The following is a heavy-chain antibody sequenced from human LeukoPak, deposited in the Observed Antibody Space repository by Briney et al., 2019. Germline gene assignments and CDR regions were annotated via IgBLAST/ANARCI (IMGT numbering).Heavy chain of an antibody. V-gene: IGHV4-59*01. Sequence: SETLSLTYTVSGGSISTFDWSWLRQPPGKGLEWIGYIYYSGSTNYNPSLKSRVTISVDTSKNQFSLRLSSVTAADTAVYYCAREDPQTTVPEGLDVWGQGTTVTVSS. J-gene: IGHJ6*02. CDR3: AREDPQTTVPEGLDV. CDR2: IYYSGST. CDR1: GGSISTFD. D-gene: IGHD4-17*01.